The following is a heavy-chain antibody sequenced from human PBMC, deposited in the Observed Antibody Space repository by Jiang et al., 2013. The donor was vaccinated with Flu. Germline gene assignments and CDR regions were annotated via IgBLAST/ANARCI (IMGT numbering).Heavy chain of an antibody. J-gene: IGHJ5*02. Sequence: QLVESGAEVKKPGASVKVSCKASGYTFPIYGITWVRQAPGQGLEWMGWISAYNGNTIYAQKLQGRVTMTTDTSTSTAYMELRSLRSDDTAVYYCARAIVTIPGVVIRLGEENWFDPWGQGTLVSISS. CDR2: ISAYNGNT. CDR1: GYTFPIYG. V-gene: IGHV1-18*01. D-gene: IGHD3-3*01. CDR3: ARAIVTIPGVVIRLGEENWFDP.